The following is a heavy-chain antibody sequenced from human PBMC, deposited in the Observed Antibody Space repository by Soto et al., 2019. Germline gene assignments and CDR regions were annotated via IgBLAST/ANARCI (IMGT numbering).Heavy chain of an antibody. D-gene: IGHD5-18*01. J-gene: IGHJ6*02. V-gene: IGHV3-30*18. CDR1: GFTFRSYG. Sequence: QVQLVESGGGVVQPGRSLRLSCAASGFTFRSYGMHWVRQAPGKGLEWVAVISNDGSNKYYADSVKGRFTISRDTSKNTLYLQMYSLRAEETAVYYCAKDDSTGCMDVWGQGTRVTVSS. CDR3: AKDDSTGCMDV. CDR2: ISNDGSNK.